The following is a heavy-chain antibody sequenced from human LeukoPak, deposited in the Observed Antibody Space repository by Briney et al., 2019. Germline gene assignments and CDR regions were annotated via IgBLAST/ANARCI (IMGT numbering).Heavy chain of an antibody. CDR3: ARDLGGYGDYGTNFDY. J-gene: IGHJ4*02. D-gene: IGHD4-17*01. Sequence: GGSLRLSCAASGFTFSSYSMNWVRQAPGKGLEWVSAISSSSSYIYYADSVKGRFTISRDNAKKSLYLQMNSLRAEDTAVYYCARDLGGYGDYGTNFDYWGQGTLVTVSS. V-gene: IGHV3-21*01. CDR1: GFTFSSYS. CDR2: ISSSSSYI.